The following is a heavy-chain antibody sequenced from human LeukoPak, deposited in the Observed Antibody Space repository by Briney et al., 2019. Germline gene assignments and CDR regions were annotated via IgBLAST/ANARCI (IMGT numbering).Heavy chain of an antibody. Sequence: GGSLRLSCAMSGFTFSRHWMSWVRQAPGKGPEWVANIKQDGSERYYVDSVKGRFTISRDNAKNSLYLQMNSLRAEDTAVYYCARDGGHSTDFDYWGQGILVTVSS. CDR1: GFTFSRHW. D-gene: IGHD2/OR15-2a*01. CDR3: ARDGGHSTDFDY. CDR2: IKQDGSER. J-gene: IGHJ4*02. V-gene: IGHV3-7*01.